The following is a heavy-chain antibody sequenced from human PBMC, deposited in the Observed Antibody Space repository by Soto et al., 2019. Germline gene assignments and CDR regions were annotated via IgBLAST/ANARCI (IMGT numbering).Heavy chain of an antibody. J-gene: IGHJ4*02. CDR3: ANYYDSSGYATGWLDY. CDR1: GASISGSSYY. D-gene: IGHD3-22*01. Sequence: SETLSLTCTVSGASISGSSYYWGWIRQPPGKGLEWIGSIYFSGSTFYNPSLRSRVTISVDTSKNQFSLKLSSPTAADTAVYYCANYYDSSGYATGWLDYWGQGTLVTVSS. V-gene: IGHV4-39*01. CDR2: IYFSGST.